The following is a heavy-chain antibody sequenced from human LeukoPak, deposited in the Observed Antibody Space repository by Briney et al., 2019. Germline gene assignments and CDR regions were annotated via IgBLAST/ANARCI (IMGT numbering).Heavy chain of an antibody. CDR3: ASLDIVVVPAALDY. Sequence: SETLSLTCTVSGGSISSSSYYWGWIRQPPGKGLEWIGSIYYSGSTYYNPSLKSRVTISVDTSKNQFSLKLSSVTAADTAVYYCASLDIVVVPAALDYWGQVTLVTVSS. D-gene: IGHD2-2*03. CDR2: IYYSGST. V-gene: IGHV4-39*01. CDR1: GGSISSSSYY. J-gene: IGHJ4*02.